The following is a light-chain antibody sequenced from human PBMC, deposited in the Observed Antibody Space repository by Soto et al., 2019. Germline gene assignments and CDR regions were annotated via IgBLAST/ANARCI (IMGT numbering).Light chain of an antibody. CDR3: QQRRNWPPIT. Sequence: EIVLTQSPGTLSLSPGDRATLSCRAIQSVSSDYVAWYQQQPGHGPRLRIFSESSRATGTGDRCSDSGSGTDFTLTISRLEPEDFAVYYCQQRRNWPPITFGQGTRLEI. J-gene: IGKJ5*01. CDR2: SES. V-gene: IGKV3D-20*02. CDR1: QSVSSDY.